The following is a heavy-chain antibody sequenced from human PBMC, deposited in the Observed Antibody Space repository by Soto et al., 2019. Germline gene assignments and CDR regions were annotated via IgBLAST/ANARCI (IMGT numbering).Heavy chain of an antibody. D-gene: IGHD3-16*01. Sequence: GGSLRLSCAASGFTFSDYYMSWLRQPPGKGLEWVSYISKSGSIIHFADSVKGRFAISRDNAKNTLYLQMSSLRAEDTALYYCARDLSPYSDYYDESTSETWFEPWGQGTLVTVSS. CDR3: ARDLSPYSDYYDESTSETWFEP. CDR2: ISKSGSII. J-gene: IGHJ5*02. V-gene: IGHV3-11*01. CDR1: GFTFSDYY.